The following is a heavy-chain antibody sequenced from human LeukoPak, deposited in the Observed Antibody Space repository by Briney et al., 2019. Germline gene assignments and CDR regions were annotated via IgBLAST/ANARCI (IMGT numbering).Heavy chain of an antibody. V-gene: IGHV1-8*01. CDR2: MNPNSGNT. D-gene: IGHD4-17*01. CDR3: ARAPPYYGDYVAGFDY. CDR1: GYTFTSYD. Sequence: ASVKVSCKASGYTFTSYDINWVRQATGQGLEWMGWMNPNSGNTGYAQKFQGRVTMTRNTSISTAYMELSSLRSEDTAVYYCARAPPYYGDYVAGFDYWGQGTLVTVSS. J-gene: IGHJ4*02.